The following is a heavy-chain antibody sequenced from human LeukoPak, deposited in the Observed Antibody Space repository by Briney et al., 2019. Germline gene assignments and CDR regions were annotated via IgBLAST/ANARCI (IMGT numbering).Heavy chain of an antibody. CDR2: IKQDESEK. CDR3: ARDFHIWSGYYYYYMDV. J-gene: IGHJ6*03. D-gene: IGHD3-3*02. Sequence: GGSLRLSCAASGFTFSNYWMSWVRQAPGKGLEWVANIKQDESEKYYVDSVKGRFTISRDNAKNSLYLQMNSLRAEDSVMYYCARDFHIWSGYYYYYMDVWGKGTTVTVS. V-gene: IGHV3-7*01. CDR1: GFTFSNYW.